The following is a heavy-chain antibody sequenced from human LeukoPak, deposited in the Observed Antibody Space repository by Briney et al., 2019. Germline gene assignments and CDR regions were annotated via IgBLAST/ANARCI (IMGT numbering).Heavy chain of an antibody. V-gene: IGHV3-30*18. J-gene: IGHJ4*02. CDR3: AKDQWLDY. Sequence: GGSLRLSCAASGFTFSSYGMHRVRQAPGKGLEWVAVISYDGSNKYYADSVKGRFTISRDNSKNTLYLQMNSLRAEDTAVYYCAKDQWLDYWGQGTLVTVSS. CDR1: GFTFSSYG. CDR2: ISYDGSNK. D-gene: IGHD2-8*01.